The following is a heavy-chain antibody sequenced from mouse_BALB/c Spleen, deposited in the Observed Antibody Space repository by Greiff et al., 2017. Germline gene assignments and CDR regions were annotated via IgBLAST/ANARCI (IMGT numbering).Heavy chain of an antibody. J-gene: IGHJ4*01. CDR3: ARRDYYGSSSYYYAMDY. Sequence: VQLQQSGPSLVKPSQTLSLTCSVTGDSITSGYWNWIRKFPGNKLEYMGYISYSGSTYYNPSLKSRISITRDTSKNQYYLQLNSVTTEDTATYYCARRDYYGSSSYYYAMDYWGQGTSGTVSS. D-gene: IGHD1-1*01. CDR2: ISYSGST. V-gene: IGHV3-8*02. CDR1: GDSITSGY.